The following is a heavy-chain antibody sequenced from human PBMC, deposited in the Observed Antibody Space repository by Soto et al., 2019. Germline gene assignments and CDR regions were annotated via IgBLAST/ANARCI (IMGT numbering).Heavy chain of an antibody. CDR3: ARYLGYCSSTSCYFRGRI. Sequence: PSVKVSFKASGGTFSSYAISWVRQAPGQGLEWMGGIIPIFGTANYAQKFQGRVTITADESTSTAYMELSSLRSEDTAVYYCARYLGYCSSTSCYFRGRIWGQGTLVTVSA. D-gene: IGHD2-2*01. V-gene: IGHV1-69*13. J-gene: IGHJ4*02. CDR2: IIPIFGTA. CDR1: GGTFSSYA.